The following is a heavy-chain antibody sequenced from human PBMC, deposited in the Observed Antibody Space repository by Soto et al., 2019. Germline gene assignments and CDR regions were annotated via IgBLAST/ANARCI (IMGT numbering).Heavy chain of an antibody. CDR1: GGSFSGYY. J-gene: IGHJ3*02. Sequence: QVQLQQWGAGLLKPSETLSLTCAVYGGSFSGYYWSWIRQPPGKGLEWSGEINHSGSTNYNPSLKSRVTTSVDTSKNQFSLKLSSVTAADTAVYYCASSLGYCSGGSCSAEIWGQGTMVTVSS. V-gene: IGHV4-34*01. D-gene: IGHD2-15*01. CDR2: INHSGST. CDR3: ASSLGYCSGGSCSAEI.